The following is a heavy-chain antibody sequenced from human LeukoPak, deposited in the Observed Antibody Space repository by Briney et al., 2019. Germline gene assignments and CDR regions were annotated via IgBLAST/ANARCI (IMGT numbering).Heavy chain of an antibody. CDR1: GGSFSGYY. CDR3: ARLGKWFGTGGWFDP. D-gene: IGHD3-10*01. J-gene: IGHJ5*02. CDR2: INHSGST. Sequence: PSETLSLTCAVYGGSFSGYYWSWIRQPPGKGLEWIGEINHSGSTNYNPSLKSRVTISVDTSKNQSSLKLSSVTAADTAVYYCARLGKWFGTGGWFDPWGQGTLVTVSS. V-gene: IGHV4-34*01.